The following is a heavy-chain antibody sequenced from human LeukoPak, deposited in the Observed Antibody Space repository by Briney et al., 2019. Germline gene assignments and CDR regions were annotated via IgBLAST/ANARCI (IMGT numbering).Heavy chain of an antibody. CDR2: IYYSGST. D-gene: IGHD6-19*01. CDR3: ARGDSSGPWTFDY. Sequence: SETLSLTCTVSGGSISSYYWSWIRQPPGKGLEWIGYIYYSGSTNYNPSLKSLVTISVDTSKNQFSLKLSSVTAADTAVYYCARGDSSGPWTFDYWGQGTLVTVSS. V-gene: IGHV4-59*01. CDR1: GGSISSYY. J-gene: IGHJ4*02.